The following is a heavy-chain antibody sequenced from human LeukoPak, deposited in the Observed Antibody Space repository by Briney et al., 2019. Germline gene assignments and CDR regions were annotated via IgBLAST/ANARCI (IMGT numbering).Heavy chain of an antibody. J-gene: IGHJ4*02. V-gene: IGHV1-69*05. CDR3: AREGLTYYYDSSGYSDEPLFDY. CDR2: IIPIFGTA. D-gene: IGHD3-22*01. Sequence: GASVKVSCKASGGTFSSYAISWVRQAPGQGLEWMGGIIPIFGTANYAQKFQGRVTITTDESASTAYKELSSLRSEDTAVYYCAREGLTYYYDSSGYSDEPLFDYWGQGTLVTVSS. CDR1: GGTFSSYA.